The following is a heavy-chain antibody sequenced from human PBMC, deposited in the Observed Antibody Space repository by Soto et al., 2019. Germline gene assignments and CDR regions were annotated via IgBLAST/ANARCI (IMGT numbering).Heavy chain of an antibody. J-gene: IGHJ6*02. CDR1: GDSVSSNSAA. Sequence: SQTLSLTCAISGDSVSSNSAAWNWIRQSPSRSLEWLGRTYYRSKWYNDYAVSVKSRITINPDTSKNQFSLQLNSVTPDDTAVYYCARGNIVVVLAAIPWGDYYYYYGMDVWGQANTVTVSS. CDR2: TYYRSKWYN. CDR3: ARGNIVVVLAAIPWGDYYYYYGMDV. V-gene: IGHV6-1*01. D-gene: IGHD2-2*01.